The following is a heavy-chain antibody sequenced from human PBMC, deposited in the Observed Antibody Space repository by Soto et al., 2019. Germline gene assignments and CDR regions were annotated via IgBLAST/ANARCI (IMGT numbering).Heavy chain of an antibody. Sequence: SETLSLTCTVSGGSISNYYWSWIRQPPGKGLEWIGYIYYSGSTNYNPSLKSRVTISIDTSKNQFSLRLSSVTAADTAVYYCASYNFGVFFDYWGQGTLVTVSS. J-gene: IGHJ4*02. V-gene: IGHV4-59*01. CDR2: IYYSGST. CDR1: GGSISNYY. D-gene: IGHD3-3*01. CDR3: ASYNFGVFFDY.